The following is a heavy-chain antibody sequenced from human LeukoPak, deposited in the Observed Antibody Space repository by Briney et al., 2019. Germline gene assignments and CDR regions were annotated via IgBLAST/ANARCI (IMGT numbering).Heavy chain of an antibody. Sequence: GGSLRLSCAASGFTFSSYAMNWVRQAPGKGLEWVAGISSGDRTFHAESVKGRFTISRDKSKDTPYLQMNSLRAEDTAVYYCAKDATASPYFHWFDNWGQGTRVIVSS. D-gene: IGHD3-9*01. CDR2: ISSGDRT. CDR3: AKDATASPYFHWFDN. CDR1: GFTFSSYA. V-gene: IGHV3-23*01. J-gene: IGHJ4*02.